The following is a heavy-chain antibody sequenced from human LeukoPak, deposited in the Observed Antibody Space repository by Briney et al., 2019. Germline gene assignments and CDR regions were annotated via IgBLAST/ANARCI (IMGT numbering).Heavy chain of an antibody. CDR1: GYTFTAYA. CDR3: ARDGSDNYYFDY. D-gene: IGHD1-1*01. V-gene: IGHV1-3*01. CDR2: INAGSGNT. Sequence: ASVKVSCKTSGYTFTAYAIHWVRQAPGQRLEWMGWINAGSGNTYFSQEFQGRITIARDTSASTVYMELSSLRSEDTAVYYCARDGSDNYYFDYWGQGTLVTVSS. J-gene: IGHJ4*02.